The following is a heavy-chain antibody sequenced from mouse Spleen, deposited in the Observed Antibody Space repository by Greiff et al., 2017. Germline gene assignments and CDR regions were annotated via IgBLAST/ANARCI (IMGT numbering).Heavy chain of an antibody. V-gene: IGHV5-9-3*01. D-gene: IGHD1-1*01. CDR2: ISSGGSYT. J-gene: IGHJ2*01. Sequence: EVQVVESGGGLVKPGGSLKLSCAASGFTFSSYAMSWVRQTPEKRLEWVATISSGGSYTYYPDSVKGRFTISRDNAKNTLYLQMSSLRSEDTAMYYCARDTTVYFDYWGQGTTLTVSS. CDR1: GFTFSSYA. CDR3: ARDTTVYFDY.